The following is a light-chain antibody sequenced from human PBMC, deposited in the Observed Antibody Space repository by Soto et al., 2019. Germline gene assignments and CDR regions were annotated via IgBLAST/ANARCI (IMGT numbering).Light chain of an antibody. CDR2: KAS. Sequence: DIQMTESPSTLSESVGDRVTITCRASQSISAWLAWYQQKPGKAPKLLIYKASTLDSGVPSRFSGSGSGTEFTLTISSLQPDDFATYYCHQYHSFFNYTFGQGTKLEIK. V-gene: IGKV1-5*03. J-gene: IGKJ2*01. CDR1: QSISAW. CDR3: HQYHSFFNYT.